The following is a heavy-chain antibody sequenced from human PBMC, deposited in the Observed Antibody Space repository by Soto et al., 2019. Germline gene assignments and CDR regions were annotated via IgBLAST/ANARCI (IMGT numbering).Heavy chain of an antibody. D-gene: IGHD3-3*01. CDR1: GYSFTSYW. CDR3: ARFAYLAPYDFWSGYYTPTLGYYGMDV. Sequence: PGESLKISCKGSGYSFTSYWIGWVRQMPGKGLEWMGIIYPGDSDTRYSPSFQGQVTISADKSISTAYLQWSSLKASDTAMYYCARFAYLAPYDFWSGYYTPTLGYYGMDVWGQGTTVTVSS. J-gene: IGHJ6*02. CDR2: IYPGDSDT. V-gene: IGHV5-51*01.